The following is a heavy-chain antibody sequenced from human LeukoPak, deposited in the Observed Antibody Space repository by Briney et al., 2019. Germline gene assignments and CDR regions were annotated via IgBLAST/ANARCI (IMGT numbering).Heavy chain of an antibody. V-gene: IGHV3-21*01. CDR3: ARDPYYDILAGYFDY. J-gene: IGHJ4*02. CDR1: GFTFSSYS. CDR2: ISSSSSYI. Sequence: GGSLRLSCAASGFTFSSYSMNWVRQAPGKGLEWVSSISSSSSYIYYADSVKGRFTISRDNAKNSLYLQMNSPRAEDTAVYYCARDPYYDILAGYFDYWGQGTLVTVSS. D-gene: IGHD3-9*01.